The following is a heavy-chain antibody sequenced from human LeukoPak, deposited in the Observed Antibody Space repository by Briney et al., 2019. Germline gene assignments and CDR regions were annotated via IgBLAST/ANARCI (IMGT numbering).Heavy chain of an antibody. V-gene: IGHV3-74*01. CDR1: GFTFRTYA. Sequence: GGSLRLSCSASGFTFRTYAMHWVRQAPGKGLVWVSRINSDGSSTSYADSVKGRFTISRDNAKNTLYLQMNSLRAEDTAVYYCARDLENYYGSAGKDIWGQGTMVTVSS. CDR3: ARDLENYYGSAGKDI. J-gene: IGHJ3*02. D-gene: IGHD3-10*01. CDR2: INSDGSST.